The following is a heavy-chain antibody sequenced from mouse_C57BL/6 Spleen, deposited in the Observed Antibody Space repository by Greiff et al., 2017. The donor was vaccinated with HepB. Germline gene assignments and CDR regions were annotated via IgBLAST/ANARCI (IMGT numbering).Heavy chain of an antibody. Sequence: EVQLVESGGGLVKPGGSLKLSCAASGFTFSSYAMSWVRQTPEKRLEWVATISDGGSYTYYPDNVKGRFTISRDNAKNNLYLQMSHLKSEDTAMYYCARGDGNYFSWFAYWGQGTLVTVSA. V-gene: IGHV5-4*01. D-gene: IGHD2-1*01. CDR1: GFTFSSYA. CDR3: ARGDGNYFSWFAY. J-gene: IGHJ3*01. CDR2: ISDGGSYT.